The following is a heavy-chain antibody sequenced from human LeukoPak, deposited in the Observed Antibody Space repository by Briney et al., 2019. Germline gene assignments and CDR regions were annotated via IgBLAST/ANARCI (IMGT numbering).Heavy chain of an antibody. V-gene: IGHV1-2*02. D-gene: IGHD6-19*01. CDR2: INPNSGGT. CDR3: AKSKGYSSGWYPLDY. CDR1: GYTFTGYY. Sequence: GASVKVSCKASGYTFTGYYMHWVRQAPGQGLEWMGWINPNSGGTNYAQKFQGRVTMTRDTSISTAYMELSRLRSDDTAVYYCAKSKGYSSGWYPLDYWGQGTLVTVSS. J-gene: IGHJ4*02.